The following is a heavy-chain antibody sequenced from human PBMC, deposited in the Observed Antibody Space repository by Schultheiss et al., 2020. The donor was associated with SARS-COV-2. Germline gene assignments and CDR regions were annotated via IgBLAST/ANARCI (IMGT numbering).Heavy chain of an antibody. D-gene: IGHD3-3*01. CDR1: GYTFTSYY. Sequence: ASVKVSCKASGYTFTSYYMHWVRQAPGQGLEWMGIINPSGGSTSYAQKFQGRVTMTRDTSTSTVYMELSSLRSEDTAVYYCARRRNYDFWSGYYFDDAFDIWGQGTMVTVSS. V-gene: IGHV1-46*01. J-gene: IGHJ3*02. CDR2: INPSGGST. CDR3: ARRRNYDFWSGYYFDDAFDI.